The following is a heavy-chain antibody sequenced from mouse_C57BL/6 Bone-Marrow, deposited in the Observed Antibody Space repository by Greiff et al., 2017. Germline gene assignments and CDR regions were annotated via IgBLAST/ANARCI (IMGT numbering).Heavy chain of an antibody. CDR3: ARITTVVPYFDY. D-gene: IGHD1-1*01. CDR2: ISYDGSN. V-gene: IGHV3-6*01. Sequence: ESGPGLVKPSQSLSLTCSVTGYSITSGYYWNWIRQFPGNKLEWMGYISYDGSNNYNPSLKNRISITRDTSKNQFFLKLNSVTTEDTATXYCARITTVVPYFDYWGQGTTLTVSS. CDR1: GYSITSGYY. J-gene: IGHJ2*01.